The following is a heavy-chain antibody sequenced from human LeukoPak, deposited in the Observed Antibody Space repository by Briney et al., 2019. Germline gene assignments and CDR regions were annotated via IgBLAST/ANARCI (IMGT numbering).Heavy chain of an antibody. V-gene: IGHV1-2*02. Sequence: ASVKVSCKASGYTFTGYYMHWVRQAPGQGLEWMGWINPNSGGTNYAQKFQGRVTMTGDTSISTAYMELSRLRSDDTAVYYCARGGYGSGSQYYMDVWGKGTTVTVSS. CDR1: GYTFTGYY. CDR2: INPNSGGT. CDR3: ARGGYGSGSQYYMDV. D-gene: IGHD3-10*01. J-gene: IGHJ6*03.